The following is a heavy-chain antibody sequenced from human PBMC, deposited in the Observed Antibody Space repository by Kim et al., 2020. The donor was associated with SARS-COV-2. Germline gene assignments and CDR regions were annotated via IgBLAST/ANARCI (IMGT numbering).Heavy chain of an antibody. CDR1: GFTFSNYA. D-gene: IGHD3-10*01. CDR3: AICGSGSYALLEGCFY. V-gene: IGHV3-23*01. J-gene: IGHJ4*02. CDR2: ISGSGGST. Sequence: GGSLRLSCAASGFTFSNYAMSWVRQAPGRGLEWVSTISGSGGSTYYADSVKGRFTISRDNSKNTLYLQMNSLRAEDTAVYYCAICGSGSYALLEGCFYWGQGTLVTASS.